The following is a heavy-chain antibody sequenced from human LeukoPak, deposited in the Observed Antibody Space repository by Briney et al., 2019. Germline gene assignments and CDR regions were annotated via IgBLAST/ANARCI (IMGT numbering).Heavy chain of an antibody. CDR1: GYTFTGYY. V-gene: IGHV1-2*02. CDR3: ARGGDSFGSGSFHLGFYYFDY. CDR2: ISPNSGGT. J-gene: IGHJ4*02. Sequence: ASVKVSCKASGYTFTGYYMHWVRQAPGQGLEWMGWISPNSGGTSYAQKFQGRVTMTRDTSISTAYMELSRLRSDDTAVYYCARGGDSFGSGSFHLGFYYFDYWGQGTLVTASS. D-gene: IGHD3-10*01.